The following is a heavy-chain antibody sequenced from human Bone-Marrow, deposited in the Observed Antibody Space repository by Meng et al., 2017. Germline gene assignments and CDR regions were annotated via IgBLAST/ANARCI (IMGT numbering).Heavy chain of an antibody. D-gene: IGHD6-25*01. CDR1: GYTFISSD. V-gene: IGHV1-8*02. CDR2: MNPNSGTA. Sequence: GHLVTSGAEVKKPGASVKVSCKASGYTFISSDINWVRQAVGQGLEWLGWMNPNSGTAVYAQSFQGRVTMTRDTSTDTAYLELSSLRSEDTALYYCARGKDSSDYYIFASWGQGTLVTVFS. CDR3: ARGKDSSDYYIFAS. J-gene: IGHJ4*02.